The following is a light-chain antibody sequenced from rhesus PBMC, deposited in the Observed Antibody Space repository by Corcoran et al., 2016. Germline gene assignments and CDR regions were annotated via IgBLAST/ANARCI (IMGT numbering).Light chain of an antibody. CDR3: QQYYSTPLT. V-gene: IGKV4-1*02. CDR1: QSLLNSSNNKNY. Sequence: DIVMTQSPDSLAVSLGERVTINCKSSQSLLNSSNNKNYLAWYQQKPGQDPKLLLYWATTRESGVPNRFSGSGSGSDFTLAISGLQAEDVAVYYCQQYYSTPLTFGGGTKVELK. J-gene: IGKJ4*01. CDR2: WAT.